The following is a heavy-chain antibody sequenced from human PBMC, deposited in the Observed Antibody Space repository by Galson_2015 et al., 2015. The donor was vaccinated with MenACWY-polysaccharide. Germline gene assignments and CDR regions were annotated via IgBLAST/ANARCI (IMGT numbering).Heavy chain of an antibody. CDR1: GYTFISFG. Sequence: SVKVSCKASGYTFISFGITWVRQAPGQGLEWMGWINTYNGDTNSADKIQGRVTMTTDTSTNTAYMELRNLRSDGTAVYYCARENVLLWSTRWFDPWGQGTLVTVSS. V-gene: IGHV1-18*01. J-gene: IGHJ5*02. CDR3: ARENVLLWSTRWFDP. D-gene: IGHD3-10*01. CDR2: INTYNGDT.